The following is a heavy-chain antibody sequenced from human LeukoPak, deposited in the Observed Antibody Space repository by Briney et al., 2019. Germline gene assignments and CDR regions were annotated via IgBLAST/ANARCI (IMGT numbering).Heavy chain of an antibody. CDR3: ARGPSITMVRGVPRNWYFDL. J-gene: IGHJ2*01. V-gene: IGHV1-69*13. CDR2: IIPIFGTA. D-gene: IGHD3-10*01. Sequence: GASVKVSCKASGGTFSSYAISWVRQAPGQGLEWMGGIIPIFGTANYAQKFQGRVTITADESTSTAYMELSSLRSEDTAVYYCARGPSITMVRGVPRNWYFDLWGRGTLVTVSS. CDR1: GGTFSSYA.